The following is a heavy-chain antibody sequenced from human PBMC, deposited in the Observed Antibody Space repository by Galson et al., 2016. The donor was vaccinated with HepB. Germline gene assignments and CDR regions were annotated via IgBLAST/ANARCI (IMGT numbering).Heavy chain of an antibody. Sequence: SVKVSCKASGYTFTKYYIHWVRQAPGQGLEWMGIINPSNNNTSYAQKFQGRVTLTRDTSTSTIYMDLSSLGSEDTAVYYCARGPEELLWAYFLDFWGQGTLVTVSS. CDR1: GYTFTKYY. V-gene: IGHV1-46*01. D-gene: IGHD1-7*01. CDR2: INPSNNNT. J-gene: IGHJ4*02. CDR3: ARGPEELLWAYFLDF.